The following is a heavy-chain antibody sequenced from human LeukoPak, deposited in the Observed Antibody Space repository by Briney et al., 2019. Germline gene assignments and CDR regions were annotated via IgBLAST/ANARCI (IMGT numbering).Heavy chain of an antibody. CDR3: ARGRQVGATSAGMYYFDY. J-gene: IGHJ4*02. CDR1: GGSISSYY. V-gene: IGHV4-34*01. Sequence: SETLSLTCTVSGGSISSYYWSWIRQPPGKGLEWIGEINHSGSTNYNPSLKSRVTISVDTSKNQFSLKLSSVTAADTAVYYCARGRQVGATSAGMYYFDYWGQGTLVTVSS. D-gene: IGHD1-26*01. CDR2: INHSGST.